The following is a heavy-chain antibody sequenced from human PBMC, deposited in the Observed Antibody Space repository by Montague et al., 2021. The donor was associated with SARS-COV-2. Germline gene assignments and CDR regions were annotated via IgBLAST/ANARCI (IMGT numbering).Heavy chain of an antibody. V-gene: IGHV4-31*03. Sequence: TLSLTCTVSGGSISSGGYYWSWIRQHPGKGLEWIGCIYYSGSTYYNPSLKSRATISVDTSKNQFSLKLSSVTAADTAVYYCARGPHSSSWHYYYYYGMDVWGQGTTVTVSS. J-gene: IGHJ6*02. CDR2: IYYSGST. CDR3: ARGPHSSSWHYYYYYGMDV. D-gene: IGHD6-13*01. CDR1: GGSISSGGYY.